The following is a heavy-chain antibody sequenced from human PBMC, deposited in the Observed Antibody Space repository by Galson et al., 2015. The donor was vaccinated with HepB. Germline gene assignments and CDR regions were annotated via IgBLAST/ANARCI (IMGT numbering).Heavy chain of an antibody. J-gene: IGHJ4*02. D-gene: IGHD3-10*01. CDR2: IWYDGSNK. CDR3: ARGRWFGEDLFDY. CDR1: GFTFSSYG. V-gene: IGHV3-33*01. Sequence: SLRLSCAASGFTFSSYGMHWVRQAPGKGLEWVAVIWYDGSNKYYADSVKGRFTISRDNSKNTLYLQMNSLRAEDTAVYYCARGRWFGEDLFDYWGQGTLVTVSS.